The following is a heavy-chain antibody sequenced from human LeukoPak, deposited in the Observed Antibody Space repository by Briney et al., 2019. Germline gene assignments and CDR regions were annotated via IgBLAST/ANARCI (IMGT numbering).Heavy chain of an antibody. J-gene: IGHJ5*02. D-gene: IGHD3/OR15-3a*01. V-gene: IGHV4-34*01. CDR1: GGSFNAYY. Sequence: SETLSLTCGVYGGSFNAYYWSWIRQPPGKGLEWIGEINHSGSINYNPSLKSRVTISVDTSKNQFSLNSSSVTAADTAVYYCARQEIGLRSFDPWGQGTLVTVSS. CDR2: INHSGSI. CDR3: ARQEIGLRSFDP.